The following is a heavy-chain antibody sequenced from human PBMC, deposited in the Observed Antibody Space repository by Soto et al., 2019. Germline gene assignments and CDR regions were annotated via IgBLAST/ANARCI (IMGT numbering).Heavy chain of an antibody. D-gene: IGHD1-26*01. Sequence: SVKVSCKASGGTFSSYAISWVRQAPGQGLEWMGGIIPIFGTANYAQKFQGRVTITADESTSTAYMELSSLRSEDTAVYYCARDMHAGFTHYFDPWGQGTLVTVSS. V-gene: IGHV1-69*13. J-gene: IGHJ5*02. CDR1: GGTFSSYA. CDR3: ARDMHAGFTHYFDP. CDR2: IIPIFGTA.